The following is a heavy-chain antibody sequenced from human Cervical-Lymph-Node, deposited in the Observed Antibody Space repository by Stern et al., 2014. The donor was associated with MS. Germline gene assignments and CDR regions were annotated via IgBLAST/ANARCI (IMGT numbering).Heavy chain of an antibody. V-gene: IGHV1-2*06. CDR1: GYTFTGYY. J-gene: IGHJ4*02. Sequence: QVQLVQSGAEVKRPGASVKVSCKTSGYTFTGYYIHWVRQAPGQGLEWMGRIPPQGGGTNYAQKFQDRVTMTRDTSISTAYMELSRLRSDDTAIYYCAKGLYYDSSGFVFWGQGTLVTVSS. D-gene: IGHD3-22*01. CDR2: IPPQGGGT. CDR3: AKGLYYDSSGFVF.